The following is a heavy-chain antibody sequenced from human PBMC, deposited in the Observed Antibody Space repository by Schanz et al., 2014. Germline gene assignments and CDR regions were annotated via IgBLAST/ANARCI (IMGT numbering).Heavy chain of an antibody. V-gene: IGHV3-23*04. CDR3: ARDRGYCSGGSCLTFDY. D-gene: IGHD2-15*01. CDR2: ISHSGGSK. J-gene: IGHJ4*02. Sequence: EVQLVESGGGLVQPGGSLRLSCAASGFTFSTYAMSWVRQAPGKGLEWVSSISHSGGSKYYADSVKGRFTISRDNSKNTLYLQMNTLRAEDTAVYYCARDRGYCSGGSCLTFDYWGQGTLXTVSS. CDR1: GFTFSTYA.